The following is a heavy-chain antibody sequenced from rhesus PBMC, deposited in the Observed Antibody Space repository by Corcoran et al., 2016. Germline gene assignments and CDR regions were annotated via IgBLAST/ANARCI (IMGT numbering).Heavy chain of an antibody. Sequence: QVQLQESGPGVVKPSETLSLTCAVSGGSFVSSWWGWIRQPPGKGLEWIGEINGKSGSTNYNPSLKSRVTMSKDASKNQFSLKLSSVTAADTAVYYCARSVAAAIDYWGQGVLVTVSS. J-gene: IGHJ4*01. CDR2: INGKSGST. CDR3: ARSVAAAIDY. V-gene: IGHV4-80*01. CDR1: GGSFVSSW. D-gene: IGHD6-25*01.